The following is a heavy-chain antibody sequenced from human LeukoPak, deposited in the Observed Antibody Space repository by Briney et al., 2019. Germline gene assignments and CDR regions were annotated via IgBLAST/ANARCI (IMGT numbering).Heavy chain of an antibody. J-gene: IGHJ2*01. D-gene: IGHD4-17*01. V-gene: IGHV4-34*01. CDR3: ARAPTYGDYWYFDL. CDR2: INHSGST. CDR1: GGSFSGYY. Sequence: SETLSLTCAVSGGSFSGYYWSWIRQPPGKGLEWIGEINHSGSTNYNPSLKSRVTISVDTSKNQFSLKLSSVTAADTAVYYCARAPTYGDYWYFDLWGRGTLVTVSS.